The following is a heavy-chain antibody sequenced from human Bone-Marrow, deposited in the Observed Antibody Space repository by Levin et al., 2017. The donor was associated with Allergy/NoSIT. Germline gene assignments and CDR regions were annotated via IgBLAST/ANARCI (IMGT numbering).Heavy chain of an antibody. D-gene: IGHD3-10*01. Sequence: GSLRLSCAASGVTVSNNYMSWVRQAPGKGLEWVSVIYSGGSTYYAESVKGRFTISRDNSKNTLYLQMNSLRAEDTAIYYCARDPPGGGYWGQGTLVTVSS. CDR1: GVTVSNNY. CDR2: IYSGGST. J-gene: IGHJ4*02. V-gene: IGHV3-53*01. CDR3: ARDPPGGGY.